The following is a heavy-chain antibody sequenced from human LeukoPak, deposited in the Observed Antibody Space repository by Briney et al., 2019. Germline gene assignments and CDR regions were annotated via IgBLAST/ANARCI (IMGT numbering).Heavy chain of an antibody. V-gene: IGHV4-4*02. CDR3: VRSLVTDSAMVNAFDV. J-gene: IGHJ3*01. CDR1: GAPVSSGHW. CDR2: ISLPGTA. D-gene: IGHD5-18*01. Sequence: PSETLSLTCAVSGAPVSSGHWWSWVRQSPGAGLEWIGEISLPGTADYNPSLRNRVTTFVDASTSQISLKMTSVTAADTAVYYCVRSLVTDSAMVNAFDVWGRGTMVTVSS.